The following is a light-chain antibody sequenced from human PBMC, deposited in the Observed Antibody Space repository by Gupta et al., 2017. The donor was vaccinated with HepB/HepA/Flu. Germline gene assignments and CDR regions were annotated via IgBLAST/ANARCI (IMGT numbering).Light chain of an antibody. CDR1: QSVLYISNNKNY. Sequence: DIVMTQSPDSLAVSLGERATTNCKSSQSVLYISNNKNYLAWYQQKPGQPPKVVIYWASTRESGVPDRFSGSGSGTDFTLTISSLQAEDVAVYYCQQYYSTPWTFGQGTKVEIK. CDR3: QQYYSTPWT. J-gene: IGKJ1*01. V-gene: IGKV4-1*01. CDR2: WAS.